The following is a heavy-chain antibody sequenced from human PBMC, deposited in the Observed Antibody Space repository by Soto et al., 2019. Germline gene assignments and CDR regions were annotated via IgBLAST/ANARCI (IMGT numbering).Heavy chain of an antibody. CDR3: TPLSPSMEGYCGSSSCPPFDF. D-gene: IGHD2-2*01. J-gene: IGHJ4*02. CDR1: GFTFSNFA. Sequence: GGSLRLSCAASGFTFSNFAMNWVRQAPGKGLEWVSSIAGGGTYISYADSVKGRFTISRDNARNSLFLQMIGLRVEDTALYYCTPLSPSMEGYCGSSSCPPFDFWGQGTLVTVSS. CDR2: IAGGGTYI. V-gene: IGHV3-21*01.